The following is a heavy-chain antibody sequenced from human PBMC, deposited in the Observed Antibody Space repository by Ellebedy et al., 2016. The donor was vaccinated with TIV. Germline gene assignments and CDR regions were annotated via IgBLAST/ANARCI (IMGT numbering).Heavy chain of an antibody. V-gene: IGHV3-30*18. CDR3: AKPSDPNPGYSASWATYFDS. CDR1: GFTFRRFA. Sequence: GGSLRLSXAASGFTFRRFAMHWVHQAPGKGLEWVAVVSADGSRKSYADSVKERFTISRDNSKNTLFVQMNSLRVEDTAVYYCAKPSDPNPGYSASWATYFDSWGQGTLVTVSS. J-gene: IGHJ4*02. D-gene: IGHD6-13*01. CDR2: VSADGSRK.